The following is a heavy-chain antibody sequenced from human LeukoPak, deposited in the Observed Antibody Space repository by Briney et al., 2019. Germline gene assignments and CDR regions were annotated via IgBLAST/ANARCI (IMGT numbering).Heavy chain of an antibody. V-gene: IGHV1-69*05. Sequence: SVKVSCKASGGTFSSYAVSWVRQAPGQGREWMGGIIPIFGTANYAQKFQGRVTITTDESTSTAYMELSSLRSEDTAVYYCARDGDYGEYFQHWGQGTLVSVSS. J-gene: IGHJ1*01. CDR1: GGTFSSYA. CDR3: ARDGDYGEYFQH. D-gene: IGHD4-17*01. CDR2: IIPIFGTA.